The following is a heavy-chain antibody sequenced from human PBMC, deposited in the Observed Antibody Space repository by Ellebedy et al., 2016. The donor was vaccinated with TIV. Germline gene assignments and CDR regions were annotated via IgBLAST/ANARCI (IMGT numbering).Heavy chain of an antibody. J-gene: IGHJ4*02. V-gene: IGHV4-30-4*01. CDR1: GDSISSRDHH. CDR3: SRGPGANCGGDCYCDY. D-gene: IGHD2-21*02. Sequence: MPSETLSLTCTVSGDSISSRDHHWSWLRQSPGKGLEWIGYIYNSGSTSLNPSLKSRVPLSIDKSKNQFSLNMNSVTAADTAVYYCSRGPGANCGGDCYCDYWGQGALVTVSS. CDR2: IYNSGST.